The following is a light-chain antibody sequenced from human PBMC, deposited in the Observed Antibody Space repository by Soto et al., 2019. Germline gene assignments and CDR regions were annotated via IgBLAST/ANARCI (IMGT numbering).Light chain of an antibody. CDR2: ATS. CDR3: QKYNSAWT. V-gene: IGKV1-27*01. Sequence: DIQMTQSPSSLSASVGDRVTITCRASQGISNYLAWYQQKPGKAPKLLIFATSSLQSGVPSRFSGSGSGIDFTLTISRLQPDDVATYYRQKYNSAWTFGQGTKVEIK. CDR1: QGISNY. J-gene: IGKJ1*01.